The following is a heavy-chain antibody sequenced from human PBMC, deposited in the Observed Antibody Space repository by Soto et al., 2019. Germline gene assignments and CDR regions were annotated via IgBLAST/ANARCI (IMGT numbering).Heavy chain of an antibody. CDR1: GGSISSSSYY. CDR2: IYYSGST. V-gene: IGHV4-39*01. Sequence: PSETLSLTCTVSGGSISSSSYYWGWIRQPPGKGLEWIGGIYYSGSTYYNPSLKSRVTISVDTSKNQFSLKLSSVTAADTAVYYCARHQTAMVPYYYYMDVWGKGTTVTVSS. D-gene: IGHD5-18*01. J-gene: IGHJ6*03. CDR3: ARHQTAMVPYYYYMDV.